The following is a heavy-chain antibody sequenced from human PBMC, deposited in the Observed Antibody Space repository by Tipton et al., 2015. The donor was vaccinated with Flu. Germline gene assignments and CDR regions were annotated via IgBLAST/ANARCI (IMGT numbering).Heavy chain of an antibody. Sequence: QVQLVQSGGGVVQPGRSLRLSCAASGFTFSSYGMHWVRQAPGKGLEWVAVISYDGSNKYYADSVKGRFTISRDNSKNTLYLQMNSLRAEDTAVYYCAKDPRSIVGAHYGMDVWGQGTTVTVSS. CDR1: GFTFSSYG. J-gene: IGHJ6*02. CDR2: ISYDGSNK. D-gene: IGHD1-26*01. CDR3: AKDPRSIVGAHYGMDV. V-gene: IGHV3-30*18.